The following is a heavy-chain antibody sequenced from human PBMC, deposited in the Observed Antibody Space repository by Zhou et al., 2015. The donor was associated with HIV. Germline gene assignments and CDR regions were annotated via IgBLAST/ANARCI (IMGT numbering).Heavy chain of an antibody. Sequence: QVQLVQSGAEVKKPGSSVKVSCKASGGTFSSYAISWVRQAPGQGLEWMGGIIPIFGTANYAQKFQGRVTITADESTSTAYMELSSLRSEDTAVYYCAHWTQACEVGDRACWDWFDPWGQGTLVTVSS. J-gene: IGHJ5*02. D-gene: IGHD2-21*02. CDR3: AHWTQACEVGDRACWDWFDP. CDR1: GGTFSSYA. CDR2: IIPIFGTA. V-gene: IGHV1-69*01.